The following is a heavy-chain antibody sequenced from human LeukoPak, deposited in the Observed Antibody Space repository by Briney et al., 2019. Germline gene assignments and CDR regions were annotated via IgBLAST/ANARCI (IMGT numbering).Heavy chain of an antibody. Sequence: GGSLRLSCAASGFTVSSNYMSWVRQAPGKGLEWVPVIYTGDGTYYADSVKGRFTISRDNSKNTLYLQMNSLRAEDTAVYYCARAPEAYYDFWSGSLDYWGQGTLVTVSS. D-gene: IGHD3-3*01. CDR1: GFTVSSNY. V-gene: IGHV3-66*01. CDR3: ARAPEAYYDFWSGSLDY. J-gene: IGHJ4*02. CDR2: IYTGDGT.